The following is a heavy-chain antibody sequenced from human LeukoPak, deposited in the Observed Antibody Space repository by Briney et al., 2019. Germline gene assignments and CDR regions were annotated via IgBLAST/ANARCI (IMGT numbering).Heavy chain of an antibody. D-gene: IGHD6-6*01. CDR3: ARDRVEYSSSPPLDY. J-gene: IGHJ4*02. CDR2: IKQDGSEK. V-gene: IGHV3-7*01. Sequence: GGSLRLSCAASGFTFSSYWMSWVRQAPGKGLEWVANIKQDGSEKYYVDSVKGRFTISRDNAKSSLYLQMNSLRAEDTAVYYCARDRVEYSSSPPLDYWGQGTLVTVSS. CDR1: GFTFSSYW.